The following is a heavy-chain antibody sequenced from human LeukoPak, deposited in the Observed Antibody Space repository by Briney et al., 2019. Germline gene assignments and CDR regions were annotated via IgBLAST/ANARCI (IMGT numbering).Heavy chain of an antibody. V-gene: IGHV1-8*01. Sequence: GASVKVSCKASGYTFTSYDINWVRQATGQGLEWMGWMNPNSGNTGYAQKFQGRVTMTRNTSISTAYMELSSLRSEDTAVYYCARVHDIRAAGTVYSWFDPWGQGTLVTVSS. CDR3: ARVHDIRAAGTVYSWFDP. J-gene: IGHJ5*02. D-gene: IGHD6-13*01. CDR1: GYTFTSYD. CDR2: MNPNSGNT.